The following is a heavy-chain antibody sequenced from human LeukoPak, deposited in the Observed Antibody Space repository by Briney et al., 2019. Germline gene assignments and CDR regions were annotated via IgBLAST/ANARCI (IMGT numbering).Heavy chain of an antibody. D-gene: IGHD2-8*01. CDR3: TSLLGYCTNDVCYNY. CDR2: IRSEPNSYAT. Sequence: GGSLRLSCAASGFTFSGSAMHWVRQASGKGLEWVGRIRSEPNSYATAYAASVKGRFTISRDDSKNTAYLQMNSPKTEDTAVYYCTSLLGYCTNDVCYNYWGQGTLVTVSS. J-gene: IGHJ4*02. CDR1: GFTFSGSA. V-gene: IGHV3-73*01.